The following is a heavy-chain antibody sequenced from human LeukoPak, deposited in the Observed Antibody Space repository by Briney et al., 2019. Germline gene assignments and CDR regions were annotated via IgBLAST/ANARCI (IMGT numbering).Heavy chain of an antibody. J-gene: IGHJ4*02. CDR1: GFTFSSSW. CDR2: IYSGGST. V-gene: IGHV3-53*01. Sequence: GGSLRLSCAASGFTFSSSWMTWVRQAPGKGLEWVSVIYSGGSTDYADSVKGRFTISRDISKNTVYLQMNSLRAEDTGVYYCAGDKTTSGYYEFDFWGQGALVTVSS. D-gene: IGHD5-12*01. CDR3: AGDKTTSGYYEFDF.